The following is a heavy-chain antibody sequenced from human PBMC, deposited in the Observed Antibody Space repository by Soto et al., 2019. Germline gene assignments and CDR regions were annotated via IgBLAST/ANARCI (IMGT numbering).Heavy chain of an antibody. Sequence: SETLSLTCTVSGGSISSGGYYWSWIRQHPGKGLEWIGYIYYSGSTYYNPSLKSRVTISVDTSKNQFSLKLSSVTAADTAVYYCATVSSSRQYYDPWGQGTLVTVSS. D-gene: IGHD1-26*01. CDR3: ATVSSSRQYYDP. V-gene: IGHV4-31*03. CDR2: IYYSGST. CDR1: GGSISSGGYY. J-gene: IGHJ5*02.